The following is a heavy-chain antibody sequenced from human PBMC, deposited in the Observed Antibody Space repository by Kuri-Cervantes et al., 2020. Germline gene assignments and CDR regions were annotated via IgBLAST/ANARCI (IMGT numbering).Heavy chain of an antibody. CDR3: ARTYYYDSSGRDAFDI. V-gene: IGHV3-23*01. D-gene: IGHD3-22*01. J-gene: IGHJ3*02. CDR1: GFTFSNYA. CDR2: ISGSGGST. Sequence: GGSLRLSCAASGFTFSNYAMIWVRQAPGEGLEWVSAISGSGGSTYDADSVKGRFTISRDNAKNSLYLQMNSLRAEDTAVYYCARTYYYDSSGRDAFDIWGQGTMVTVSS.